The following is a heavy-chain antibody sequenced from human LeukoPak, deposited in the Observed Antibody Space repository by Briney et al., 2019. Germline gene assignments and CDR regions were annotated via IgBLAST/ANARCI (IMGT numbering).Heavy chain of an antibody. D-gene: IGHD6-13*01. Sequence: GGSLRLSCAAPGFTFSTYAMHWVRQAPGKGLEWVAVISYDGSSKYYADSVKGRFTISRDNAKNSLYLQMNSLRAEDTAVYYCARGRRRIAAAGATSPAPYFDFWGQGTLVTLPS. J-gene: IGHJ4*02. CDR1: GFTFSTYA. CDR3: ARGRRRIAAAGATSPAPYFDF. V-gene: IGHV3-30*04. CDR2: ISYDGSSK.